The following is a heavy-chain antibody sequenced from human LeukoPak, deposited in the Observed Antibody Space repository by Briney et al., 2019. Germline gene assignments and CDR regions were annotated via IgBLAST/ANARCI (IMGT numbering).Heavy chain of an antibody. J-gene: IGHJ4*02. D-gene: IGHD5-12*01. CDR2: LHYSGST. V-gene: IGHV4-39*07. CDR1: GGSISDTNYY. CDR3: ARSGSGYLRYYFDH. Sequence: PSETLSLTCTVSGGSISDTNYYWVWIRQPPGKGLEWIASLHYSGSTFYNPSLKSRVTISVDTSKNQFSLKLSSVTAADTAVYYCARSGSGYLRYYFDHWGQGTLVTVSS.